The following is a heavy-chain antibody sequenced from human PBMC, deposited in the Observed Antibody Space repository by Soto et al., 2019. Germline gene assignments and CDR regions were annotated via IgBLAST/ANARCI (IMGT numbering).Heavy chain of an antibody. CDR2: IYYSGST. CDR3: ARFIVKYNWNEMGVDY. J-gene: IGHJ4*02. Sequence: SETLSLTCTVSGGSISSGGYYWSWIRQHPGKGLEWIGYIYYSGSTYYNPSLKSRVTISVDTSKNQFSLKLSSVTAADTAVYYCARFIVKYNWNEMGVDYWGQGTLVTVSS. CDR1: GGSISSGGYY. V-gene: IGHV4-31*03. D-gene: IGHD1-20*01.